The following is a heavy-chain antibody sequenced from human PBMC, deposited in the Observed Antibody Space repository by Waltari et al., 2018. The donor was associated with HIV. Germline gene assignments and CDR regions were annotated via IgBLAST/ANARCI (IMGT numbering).Heavy chain of an antibody. V-gene: IGHV4-34*01. CDR3: ARVKSDCSSSSCLGYFDY. J-gene: IGHJ4*02. CDR1: GGAFHGYS. D-gene: IGHD2-2*01. Sequence: QVQLQQWGAGLLKPSETLSLTCAVYGGAFHGYSRSWIRQPPGKGMEWNGEINHSGSTNYNPSLKSRVTISVDTSKNQFSLKLNSVTAADTAVYYCARVKSDCSSSSCLGYFDYWGQGTLVTVSS. CDR2: INHSGST.